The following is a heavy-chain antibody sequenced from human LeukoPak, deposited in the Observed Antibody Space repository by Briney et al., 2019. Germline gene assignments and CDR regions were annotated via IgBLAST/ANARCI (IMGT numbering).Heavy chain of an antibody. CDR1: GYTFSSYD. D-gene: IGHD6-19*01. CDR3: ARGHPYSSGWFGYFDY. J-gene: IGHJ4*02. Sequence: ASVKVSCKTSGYTFSSYDINWVRQAPGQGLEWMGGIIPIFGTANYAQKFQGRVTITADKSTSTAYMELSSLRSEDTAVYYCARGHPYSSGWFGYFDYWGQGTLVTVSS. V-gene: IGHV1-69*06. CDR2: IIPIFGTA.